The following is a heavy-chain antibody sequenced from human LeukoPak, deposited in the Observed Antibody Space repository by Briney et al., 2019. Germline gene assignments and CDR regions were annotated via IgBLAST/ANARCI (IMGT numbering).Heavy chain of an antibody. V-gene: IGHV1-69*04. J-gene: IGHJ3*02. D-gene: IGHD3-22*01. CDR2: IIPIFGIA. CDR1: GGTFSSYA. Sequence: GASVKVSCKASGGTFSSYAISWVRQAPGQGLEWMGRIIPIFGIANYAQKFQGRVTITADKSTSTAYMELSSLRSEDTAVYYCARDREYYYDSSGYYNDAFDTWGQGTMVTVSS. CDR3: ARDREYYYDSSGYYNDAFDT.